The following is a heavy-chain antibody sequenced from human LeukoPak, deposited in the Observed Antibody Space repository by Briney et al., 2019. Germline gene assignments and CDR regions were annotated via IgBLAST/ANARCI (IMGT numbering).Heavy chain of an antibody. CDR2: IYYSGST. V-gene: IGHV4-39*01. Sequence: SETLSLTCTVSGGSISSSSYYWGWIRQPPGKGLEWIGSIYYSGSTYYNPSLKSRVTISVDTSKNQFSLKLSSVTAADTAVYYCARLSKGRYFDYIFDYWGQGILVTVSS. CDR1: GGSISSSSYY. D-gene: IGHD3-9*01. CDR3: ARLSKGRYFDYIFDY. J-gene: IGHJ4*02.